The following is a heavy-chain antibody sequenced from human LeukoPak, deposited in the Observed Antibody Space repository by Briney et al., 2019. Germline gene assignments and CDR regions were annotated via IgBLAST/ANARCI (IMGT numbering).Heavy chain of an antibody. CDR2: ISYDGSNK. CDR3: AKETIVVVAATRGGIVDY. D-gene: IGHD2-15*01. Sequence: GGSLRLSCAASGFTFSTYEMNWVRQAPGKGLEWVAVISYDGSNKYYADSVKGRFTISRDNSKNTLHLQMNSLRAEDTAAYYCAKETIVVVAATRGGIVDYWGQGTLVTVSS. CDR1: GFTFSTYE. J-gene: IGHJ4*02. V-gene: IGHV3-30*18.